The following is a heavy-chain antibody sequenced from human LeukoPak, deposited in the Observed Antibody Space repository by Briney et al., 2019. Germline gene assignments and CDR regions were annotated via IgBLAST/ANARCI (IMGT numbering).Heavy chain of an antibody. J-gene: IGHJ4*02. CDR3: ARDRTGTTRYYFDY. CDR1: GYTFTSYA. Sequence: ASVKVSCKASGYTFTSYAISWVRQAPGQGLEWMGWISAYNGNTNYAQKLQGRVTMTTDTSTSTAYMELRSLRSDDTAVYYCARDRTGTTRYYFDYWGQGTLVTVSS. D-gene: IGHD4-11*01. CDR2: ISAYNGNT. V-gene: IGHV1-18*01.